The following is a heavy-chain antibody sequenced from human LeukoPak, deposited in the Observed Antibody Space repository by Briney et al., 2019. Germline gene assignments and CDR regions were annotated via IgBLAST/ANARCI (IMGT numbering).Heavy chain of an antibody. V-gene: IGHV3-9*01. D-gene: IGHD1-26*01. CDR3: AKLASGSYYDYFDY. Sequence: GGSLRLSCTASGFTFHDYAMHWVRQPPGKGLEWVSGISWNSVNIGYADFVKGRFTISRDNAKNSLYLEMNSLRAEDTALYYCAKLASGSYYDYFDYRGQGTLVIVSS. J-gene: IGHJ4*02. CDR1: GFTFHDYA. CDR2: ISWNSVNI.